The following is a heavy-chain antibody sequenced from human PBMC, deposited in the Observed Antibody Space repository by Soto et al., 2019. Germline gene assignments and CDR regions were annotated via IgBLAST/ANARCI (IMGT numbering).Heavy chain of an antibody. CDR1: GFTFSDHY. D-gene: IGHD3-10*01. CDR3: TVWGSGNDFGAA. CDR2: SKNKADSYTT. Sequence: EVQLVESGGGLVQPGGSLRLSCAASGFTFSDHYMDLVRQAPGKGLEWVGRSKNKADSYTTEYAASVKGRFTISRDGSKNSLFLQMNSLKTEDTAVYYCTVWGSGNDFGAAWGQGILVTVSS. J-gene: IGHJ4*02. V-gene: IGHV3-72*01.